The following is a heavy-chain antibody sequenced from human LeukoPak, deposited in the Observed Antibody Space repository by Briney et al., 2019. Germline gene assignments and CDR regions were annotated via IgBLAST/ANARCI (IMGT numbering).Heavy chain of an antibody. D-gene: IGHD4-17*01. CDR2: ISWNSGSI. CDR1: GFTFDDYA. V-gene: IGHV3-9*01. J-gene: IGHJ4*02. CDR3: AKDRHGHYALDY. Sequence: GGSLRLSCAASGFTFDDYAMHWVRQAPGKGLEWVSGISWNSGSIGYADSVKGRFTISRDNAKNSLYLQMNSLRLEDTAVYYCAKDRHGHYALDYCGQGTLVTVSS.